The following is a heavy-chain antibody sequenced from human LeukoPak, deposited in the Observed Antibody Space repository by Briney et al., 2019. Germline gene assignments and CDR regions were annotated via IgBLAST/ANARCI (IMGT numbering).Heavy chain of an antibody. CDR2: INDRGRA. J-gene: IGHJ6*03. Sequence: PSETLSLTCAVYGGSFSNYYWNWIRQTPGKGLEWLGEINDRGRANYNPSLMSRVTVSVDTSKNQFSLRLTSVTATDTAIYYCARRRNYGRNYYIDVWGEGATVSVSS. CDR3: ARRRNYGRNYYIDV. CDR1: GGSFSNYY. D-gene: IGHD1-7*01. V-gene: IGHV4-34*01.